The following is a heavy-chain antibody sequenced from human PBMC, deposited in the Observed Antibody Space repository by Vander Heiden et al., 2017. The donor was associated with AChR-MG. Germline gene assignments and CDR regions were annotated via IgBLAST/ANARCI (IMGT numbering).Heavy chain of an antibody. CDR1: GFTFVYYA. D-gene: IGHD5-18*01. CDR3: TRDRMGYSYLVY. V-gene: IGHV3-49*05. J-gene: IGHJ4*02. CDR2: IRSKAYGGTT. Sequence: EVQLVEPGGGLVKPGRSLRRACTAPGFTFVYYAMGGFRQAPGKGLEWVGFIRSKAYGGTTEYAASVKGRFTISRDDSKSIAYLQMNSLKTEDTAVYYCTRDRMGYSYLVYWGQGTLVTVSS.